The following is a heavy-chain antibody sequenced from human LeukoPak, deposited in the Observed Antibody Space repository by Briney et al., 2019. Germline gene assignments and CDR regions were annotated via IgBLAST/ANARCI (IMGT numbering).Heavy chain of an antibody. D-gene: IGHD2-15*01. V-gene: IGHV3-48*03. CDR3: ATEVCIRGTCYLGY. CDR1: GFTFSSYE. J-gene: IGHJ4*02. CDR2: ISSSGSTK. Sequence: GGSLRLSCAASGFTFSSYEMNWVRQAPGKGLEWVSYISSSGSTKYYADSVKGRFTISRDNAKNSLYLQMNSLRAEDTAVYYCATEVCIRGTCYLGYWGQGTLVTVSS.